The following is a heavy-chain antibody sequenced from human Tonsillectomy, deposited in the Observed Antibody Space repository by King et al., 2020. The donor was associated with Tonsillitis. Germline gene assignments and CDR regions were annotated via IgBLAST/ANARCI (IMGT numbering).Heavy chain of an antibody. CDR2: INPNSGDT. J-gene: IGHJ5*02. CDR3: ARGGVIVVAYSFDP. V-gene: IGHV1-8*01. CDR1: GYTFTSYD. Sequence: QLVQSGAEVKKPGASVKVSCKASGYTFTSYDINWVRQATGQGLEWMGWINPNSGDTGYAQKFQGRVTMTRDTSISTAYMELSSLRSEDTAVYYCARGGVIVVAYSFDPWGQGTLVTVSS. D-gene: IGHD3-22*01.